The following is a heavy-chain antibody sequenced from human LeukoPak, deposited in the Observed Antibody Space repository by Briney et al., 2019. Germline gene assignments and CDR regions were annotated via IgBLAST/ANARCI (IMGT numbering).Heavy chain of an antibody. D-gene: IGHD3-10*01. Sequence: SVKVSCKASGGTFSSYAISWVRQAPGQGLERMGGIIPIFGTANYAQKFQGRVTITADESTSTAYMELSSLRSEDTAVYYCARVGFGEDYYYMDVWGKGTTVTVSS. J-gene: IGHJ6*03. CDR3: ARVGFGEDYYYMDV. V-gene: IGHV1-69*13. CDR2: IIPIFGTA. CDR1: GGTFSSYA.